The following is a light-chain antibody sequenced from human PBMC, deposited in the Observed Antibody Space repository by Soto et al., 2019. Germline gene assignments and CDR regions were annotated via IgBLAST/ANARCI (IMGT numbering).Light chain of an antibody. CDR2: DAS. CDR1: QSVSSN. Sequence: EIVMTQSQATLSVSPGERATLSCRASQSVSSNLAWYQQKPGQAPRLLISDASTRATGIPARFSGSGSGTEFALTINRLQDEDFAVYYCQQYNNWWTFGQGTKAEIK. CDR3: QQYNNWWT. V-gene: IGKV3-15*01. J-gene: IGKJ1*01.